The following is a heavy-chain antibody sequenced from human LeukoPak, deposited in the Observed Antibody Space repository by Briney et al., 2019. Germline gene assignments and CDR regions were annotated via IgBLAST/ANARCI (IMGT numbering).Heavy chain of an antibody. D-gene: IGHD1-26*01. CDR3: AREGVGASSYFDY. J-gene: IGHJ4*02. CDR2: INPNSGGT. Sequence: GASVKVSCKASGYTFTGYYMHWVRQAPGQGLEWMGWINPNSGGTNYAQKLQGRVTMTTDTSTSTAYMELRSLRSDDTAVYYCAREGVGASSYFDYWGQGTLVTVSS. CDR1: GYTFTGYY. V-gene: IGHV1-2*02.